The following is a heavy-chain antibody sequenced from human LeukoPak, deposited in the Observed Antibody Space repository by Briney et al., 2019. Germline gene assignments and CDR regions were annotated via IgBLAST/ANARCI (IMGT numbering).Heavy chain of an antibody. V-gene: IGHV4-61*02. CDR3: ARERRDSSGWYCDY. Sequence: PSETLSFTCTVSGGSISSGSYYWSWIRQPAGKGLEWIGRIYTSGSTNYNPSLKSRVTISVDTSKNQFSLKLSSVTAADTAVYYCARERRDSSGWYCDYWGQGTLVTVSS. D-gene: IGHD6-19*01. CDR2: IYTSGST. J-gene: IGHJ4*02. CDR1: GGSISSGSYY.